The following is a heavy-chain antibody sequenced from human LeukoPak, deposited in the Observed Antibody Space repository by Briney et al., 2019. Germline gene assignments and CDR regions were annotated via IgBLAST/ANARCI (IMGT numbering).Heavy chain of an antibody. D-gene: IGHD3-22*01. CDR2: ISYSGTT. CDR3: ARVTSPSSFASGGYYPLDY. V-gene: IGHV4-61*01. Sequence: SETLSLTCTVSGGSISSSSYYWSWIRQPPGKRLEWIGCISYSGTTYYNVSLKTRVTISVDTSKNQFSLKPTSVTAADTAVYYCARVTSPSSFASGGYYPLDYWGQGILVTVSS. J-gene: IGHJ4*02. CDR1: GGSISSSSYY.